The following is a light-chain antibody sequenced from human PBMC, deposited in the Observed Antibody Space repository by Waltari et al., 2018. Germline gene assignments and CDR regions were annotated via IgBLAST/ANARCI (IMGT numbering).Light chain of an antibody. CDR2: EVS. V-gene: IGLV2-8*01. CDR3: TSYAGSNTYV. Sequence: QSALTQPPSASGSPGQSVTIPCTGTSSYVGGYNYVSCYQQHPGKAPKLMIYEVSERPSGVPDRFSGSKSGNTASLTVSGLQAEDEADYYCTSYAGSNTYVFGTGTKVTVL. CDR1: SSYVGGYNY. J-gene: IGLJ1*01.